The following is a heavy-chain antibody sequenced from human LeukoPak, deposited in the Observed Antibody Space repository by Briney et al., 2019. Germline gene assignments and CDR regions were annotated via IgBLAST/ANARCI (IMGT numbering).Heavy chain of an antibody. CDR2: INWNGGST. Sequence: GGSLRLSCAVSGFTFNDYGVSWVRQAPGKGLEWVSGINWNGGSTGYADSVKGRFNISRDNAKKSVYLEMNSLRDEDTALYYCARDYCGGDCYPFDYWGQGTLVTVSS. V-gene: IGHV3-20*04. J-gene: IGHJ4*02. D-gene: IGHD2-21*02. CDR1: GFTFNDYG. CDR3: ARDYCGGDCYPFDY.